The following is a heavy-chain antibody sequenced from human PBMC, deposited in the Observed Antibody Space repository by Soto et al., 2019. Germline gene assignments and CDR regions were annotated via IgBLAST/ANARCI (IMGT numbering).Heavy chain of an antibody. CDR2: FDPEDGET. J-gene: IGHJ4*02. CDR1: GYTLTELS. CDR3: AANNYDSGGYYPPFDY. V-gene: IGHV1-24*01. D-gene: IGHD3-22*01. Sequence: GASVKVSCKVSGYTLTELSMHWVRQAPGKGLEWMGGFDPEDGETIYTQKFQGRVTMTEDTSADTAYMELSSLRSEDTAVYYCAANNYDSGGYYPPFDYWGQGTLVTVSS.